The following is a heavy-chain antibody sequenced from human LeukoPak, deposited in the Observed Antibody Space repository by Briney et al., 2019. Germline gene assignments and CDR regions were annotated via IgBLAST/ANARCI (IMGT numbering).Heavy chain of an antibody. CDR1: GGSISSGDYY. CDR3: ARGITIFGVVIPTFDY. Sequence: SETLSLTCTVSGGSISSGDYYWSWIRQPPGKGLEWIGYIYYSGSTYYNPSLKSRVTISVDTSKNQFSLRLSSVTAADTAVYYCARGITIFGVVIPTFDYWGQGTLVTVSS. D-gene: IGHD3-3*01. V-gene: IGHV4-30-4*08. CDR2: IYYSGST. J-gene: IGHJ4*02.